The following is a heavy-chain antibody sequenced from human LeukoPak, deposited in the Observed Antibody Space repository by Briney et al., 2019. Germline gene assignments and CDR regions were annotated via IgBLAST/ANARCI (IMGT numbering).Heavy chain of an antibody. D-gene: IGHD3-10*01. V-gene: IGHV4-39*01. CDR1: GGSISSSSYY. CDR3: AQNRGLLWYGPPGPYYYYYMDV. J-gene: IGHJ6*03. CDR2: IYYSGST. Sequence: SETLSLTCTVSGGSISSSSYYWGWIRQPPGKGLEWIGSIYYSGSTYYNPSLKSRVTISVDTSKNQFSLKLSSVTAADTAVYYCAQNRGLLWYGPPGPYYYYYMDVWGKGTTVTISS.